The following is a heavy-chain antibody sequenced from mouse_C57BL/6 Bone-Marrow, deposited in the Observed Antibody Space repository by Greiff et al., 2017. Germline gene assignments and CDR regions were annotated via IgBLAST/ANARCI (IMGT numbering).Heavy chain of an antibody. J-gene: IGHJ3*01. Sequence: QVQLQQSGPGLVQPSQSLSITCTVSGFSLTSYGVHWVRQSPGKGLEWLGVIWSGGSTDYNAAFISRLSISKDNSKSQVFFKMNSLQADDTAIYYCARNRKGFAYWGQGTLGTVSA. CDR3: ARNRKGFAY. V-gene: IGHV2-2*01. CDR2: IWSGGST. CDR1: GFSLTSYG.